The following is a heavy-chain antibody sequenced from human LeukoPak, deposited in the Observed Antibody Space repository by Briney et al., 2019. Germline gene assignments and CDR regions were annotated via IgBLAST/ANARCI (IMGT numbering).Heavy chain of an antibody. J-gene: IGHJ4*02. V-gene: IGHV4-34*01. Sequence: PSETLSLTCAVYGGSFSGYYWSWIRQPPGKGPEWIGEINHSGSTNYNPSLKSRVTISVDTSKNQFSLKLSSVTAADTAVYYCARARYYGSGSYHYKRPFDYWGQGTLVTVSS. D-gene: IGHD3-10*01. CDR1: GGSFSGYY. CDR2: INHSGST. CDR3: ARARYYGSGSYHYKRPFDY.